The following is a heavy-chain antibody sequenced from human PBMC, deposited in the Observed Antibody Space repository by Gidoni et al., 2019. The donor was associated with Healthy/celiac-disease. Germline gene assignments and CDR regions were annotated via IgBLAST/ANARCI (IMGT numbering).Heavy chain of an antibody. V-gene: IGHV3-7*01. Sequence: EVQLVESGGGLVQPGGSLRLSCAASGFTFSSYWMSWVRQAPGKGLEWVANIKQDGSEKYYVDSVKGRFTISRDNAKNSLYLQMNSLRAEDTAVYYCAGEYSSGWYWFDYWGQGTLVTVSS. J-gene: IGHJ4*02. CDR1: GFTFSSYW. D-gene: IGHD6-19*01. CDR2: IKQDGSEK. CDR3: AGEYSSGWYWFDY.